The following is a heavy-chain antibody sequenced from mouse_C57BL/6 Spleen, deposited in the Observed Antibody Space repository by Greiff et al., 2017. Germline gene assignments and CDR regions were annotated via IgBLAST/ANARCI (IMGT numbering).Heavy chain of an antibody. J-gene: IGHJ2*01. V-gene: IGHV1-76*01. D-gene: IGHD2-3*01. CDR1: GYTFTDYY. CDR2: IYPGSGNT. CDR3: ARCALIYDGYYDY. Sequence: QVQLQQSGAELVRPGASVKLSCKASGYTFTDYYINWVKQRPGQGLEWIARIYPGSGNTYYNEKFKGKATLTAEKSSSTAYMQRSSLTSEDSAVYFCARCALIYDGYYDYWGQGTTLTVSS.